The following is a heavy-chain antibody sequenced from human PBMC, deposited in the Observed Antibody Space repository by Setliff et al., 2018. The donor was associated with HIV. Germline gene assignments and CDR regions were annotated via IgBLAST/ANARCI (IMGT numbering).Heavy chain of an antibody. CDR3: ARGHYDFWSSYMDV. V-gene: IGHV4-34*01. J-gene: IGHJ6*03. D-gene: IGHD3-3*01. Sequence: SETLSLTCSVSGGSIGSHYWSWIRQPPGKGLEWCGEVNHSGGANYNPSLKSRVSISVDTSKRQFHLNVTSVTAADTAVYYCARGHYDFWSSYMDVWGKGTTVTVSS. CDR2: VNHSGGA. CDR1: GGSIGSHY.